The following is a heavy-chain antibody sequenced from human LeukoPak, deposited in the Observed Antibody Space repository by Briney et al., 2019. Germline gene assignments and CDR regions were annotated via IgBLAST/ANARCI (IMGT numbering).Heavy chain of an antibody. CDR1: GGSIGSYY. D-gene: IGHD4-23*01. V-gene: IGHV4-59*01. Sequence: AETLSLTCTVSGGSIGSYYWSWIRQPPGKGLEWIGYINYSGTTNYNPSLKSRVSISVDTSKNQFSLRLDSVTAADTAVYYCARGTTMVGPWGQGTQVTVS. CDR3: ARGTTMVGP. CDR2: INYSGTT. J-gene: IGHJ5*02.